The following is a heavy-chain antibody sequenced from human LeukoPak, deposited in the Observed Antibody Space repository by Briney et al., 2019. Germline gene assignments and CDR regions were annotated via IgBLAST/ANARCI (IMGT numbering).Heavy chain of an antibody. Sequence: GGSLRLSCAASGFTFSIYGMHWVRQAPGKGLEWVSYISSSSSTIKYADSVKGRFTISRDNAKNSLFLQMNSLRDEDTAVYYCARAKDNYYGSGSYDWGQGTLVTVSS. J-gene: IGHJ4*02. CDR1: GFTFSIYG. CDR3: ARAKDNYYGSGSYD. D-gene: IGHD3-10*01. CDR2: ISSSSSTI. V-gene: IGHV3-48*02.